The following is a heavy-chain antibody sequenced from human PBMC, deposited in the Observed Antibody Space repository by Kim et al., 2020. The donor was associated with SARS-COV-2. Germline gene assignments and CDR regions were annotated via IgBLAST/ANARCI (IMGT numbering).Heavy chain of an antibody. CDR2: HSGST. V-gene: IGHV4-34*01. J-gene: IGHJ4*02. Sequence: HSGSTNYNPSLKSRVTISVDTSKSQFSLKLSSVTAADTAVYYCARGQGDYWGQGTLVTVSS. CDR3: ARGQGDY.